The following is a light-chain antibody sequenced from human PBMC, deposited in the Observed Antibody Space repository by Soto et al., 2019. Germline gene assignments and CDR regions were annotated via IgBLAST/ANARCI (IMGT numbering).Light chain of an antibody. V-gene: IGKV3-20*01. CDR3: QQYGSLPLT. J-gene: IGKJ4*01. Sequence: EIVFTQSPGTLSLSPGESATLSCRASQSVSGTYLAWYQRKPGQAPRLLIYGASSRATGIPDRFSGSGSGTDFTLTISRXEPEDFAIYHCQQYGSLPLTFGGGTKVDIK. CDR2: GAS. CDR1: QSVSGTY.